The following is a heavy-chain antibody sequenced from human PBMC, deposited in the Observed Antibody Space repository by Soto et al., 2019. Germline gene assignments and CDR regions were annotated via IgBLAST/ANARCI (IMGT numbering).Heavy chain of an antibody. Sequence: SETLSLTCAVSGYSINSGGYFWGWIRQPPGKGLEWIGSVFHSGTTYSNPSLKSRITISVDTSKNQFSLDLRSVTAADTAVYYCARDPHYYENIDYLDYWCQGTLVTVSS. J-gene: IGHJ4*02. D-gene: IGHD3-22*01. CDR2: VFHSGTT. V-gene: IGHV4-38-2*02. CDR1: GYSINSGGYF. CDR3: ARDPHYYENIDYLDY.